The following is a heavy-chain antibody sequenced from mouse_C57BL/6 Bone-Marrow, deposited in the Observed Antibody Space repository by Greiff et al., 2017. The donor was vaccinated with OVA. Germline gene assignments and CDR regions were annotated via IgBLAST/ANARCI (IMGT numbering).Heavy chain of an antibody. V-gene: IGHV1-64*01. CDR3: ATSDGYYPD. CDR2: IHPYSGST. J-gene: IGHJ1*03. D-gene: IGHD2-3*01. Sequence: VQLQQPGAELVKPGASVKLSCKASGYTFTSYWMHWVKQRPGQGLEWIGMIHPYSGSTHYNEKFKSKATLTVDTSSSTAYMQLSSLPSETSAFYDSATSDGYYPDWGTGTTVTVSS. CDR1: GYTFTSYW.